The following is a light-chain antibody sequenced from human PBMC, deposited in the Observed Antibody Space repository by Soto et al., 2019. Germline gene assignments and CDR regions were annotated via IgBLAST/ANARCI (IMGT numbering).Light chain of an antibody. Sequence: DVVLTQSPRSLPVTLGQPASISCRSSQSLVHSDGNTFLNWFQQRPGQSPRRLIHKISDRDSGVPDRFSGSGSGTDFTLRISRVEAEDIGVYYCRQGTHWPPTFGQGTKLEIK. J-gene: IGKJ2*01. V-gene: IGKV2-30*02. CDR3: RQGTHWPPT. CDR2: KIS. CDR1: QSLVHSDGNTF.